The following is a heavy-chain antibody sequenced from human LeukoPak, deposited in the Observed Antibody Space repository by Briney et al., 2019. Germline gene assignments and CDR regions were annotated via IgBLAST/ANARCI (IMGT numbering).Heavy chain of an antibody. J-gene: IGHJ5*02. CDR2: ISSSGSTI. Sequence: GGSLRLSCAASGFTFSSYEMNWVRQAPGKGLEGGLYISSSGSTIYYADSVKGRFTISRDNAKNSLYLQMNSLRAEDTAVYYCARDSLPYDYVWGSYRFFDPWGQGTLVTVSS. D-gene: IGHD3-16*02. CDR1: GFTFSSYE. CDR3: ARDSLPYDYVWGSYRFFDP. V-gene: IGHV3-48*03.